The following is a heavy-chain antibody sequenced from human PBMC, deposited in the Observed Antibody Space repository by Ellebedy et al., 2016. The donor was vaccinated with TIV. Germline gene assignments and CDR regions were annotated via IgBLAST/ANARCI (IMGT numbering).Heavy chain of an antibody. CDR3: ARDRHVDRGDCLDY. CDR2: INSDGSST. CDR1: GFTFSSYW. Sequence: GESLKISCAASGFTFSSYWMHWVRQAPGKGLVWVSRINSDGSSTSYADSVKGRFTISRDNSKNTLYLQMNSLGVEDTAIFYCARDRHVDRGDCLDYWGQGTLVTVSS. V-gene: IGHV3-74*01. J-gene: IGHJ4*02. D-gene: IGHD2-21*02.